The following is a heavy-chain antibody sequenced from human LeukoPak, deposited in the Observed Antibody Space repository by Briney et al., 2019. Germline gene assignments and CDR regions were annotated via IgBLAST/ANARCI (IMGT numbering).Heavy chain of an antibody. CDR2: NYSGGST. V-gene: IGHV3-53*04. D-gene: IGHD3-10*01. J-gene: IGHJ6*02. CDR3: ARVGPLYYHYGMDV. CDR1: GFTVRSNY. Sequence: PGGSLRLSCSASGFTVRSNYMSWVRQAPGKGLEWVSVNYSGGSTYYADSVKGRFALARHNSQNTLYLQMDSLRGEDTAVYYCARVGPLYYHYGMDVWGQGTKVTVSS.